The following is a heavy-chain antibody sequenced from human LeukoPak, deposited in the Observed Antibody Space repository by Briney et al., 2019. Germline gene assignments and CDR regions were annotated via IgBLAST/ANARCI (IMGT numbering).Heavy chain of an antibody. CDR3: ARGLRIYYGMDV. V-gene: IGHV3-9*01. CDR2: ISWNSGSI. CDR1: GFTFDDYA. Sequence: GGSLRLSCAASGFTFDDYAMHWVRQAPGKGLEWVSGISWNSGSIGYADSVKGRFTISRDNAKNSLYLQMNSLETEDTAVYYCARGLRIYYGMDVWGQGTTVTVSS. J-gene: IGHJ6*02. D-gene: IGHD4-17*01.